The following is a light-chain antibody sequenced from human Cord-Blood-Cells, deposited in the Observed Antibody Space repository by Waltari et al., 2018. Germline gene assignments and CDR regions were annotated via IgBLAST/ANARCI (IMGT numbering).Light chain of an antibody. CDR2: DVS. Sequence: QSALTQPASVSGSPGQSITISCTGTSSDVGGYNSVSWYQQHPGKAPKLIIYDVSNRPSGVSNRFSGSKSGNTASLTISVLQAEDEADYYCSSYTSSSTYVFGTGTKVTVL. J-gene: IGLJ1*01. CDR1: SSDVGGYNS. CDR3: SSYTSSSTYV. V-gene: IGLV2-14*01.